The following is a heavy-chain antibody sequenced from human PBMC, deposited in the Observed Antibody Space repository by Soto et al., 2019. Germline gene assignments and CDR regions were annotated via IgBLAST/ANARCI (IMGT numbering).Heavy chain of an antibody. V-gene: IGHV3-48*02. Sequence: GGSLRLSCAASGFTFSSYSMNWVRQAPGKGLEWVSYISSSSSTIYYADSVKGRFTISRDNAKNSLYLQMNSLRDEDTAVYYCAREGRYCSGGSCYSSYYYGMDVWGQGTTVTVSS. CDR2: ISSSSSTI. D-gene: IGHD2-15*01. CDR1: GFTFSSYS. CDR3: AREGRYCSGGSCYSSYYYGMDV. J-gene: IGHJ6*02.